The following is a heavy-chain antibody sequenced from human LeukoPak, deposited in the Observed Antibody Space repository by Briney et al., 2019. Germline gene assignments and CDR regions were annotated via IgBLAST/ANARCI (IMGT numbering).Heavy chain of an antibody. D-gene: IGHD3-3*01. CDR2: ISGSGGST. J-gene: IGHJ4*02. V-gene: IGHV3-23*01. CDR3: AKDSLPPDYDFWSGYYGPRPFDY. Sequence: PGGSLRLSCVASGFSFSTHWMHWVRQAPGKGLEWVSAISGSGGSTYYADSVKGRFTISRDNSKNTLYLQMNSLRAEDTAVYYCAKDSLPPDYDFWSGYYGPRPFDYWGQGTLVTVSS. CDR1: GFSFSTHW.